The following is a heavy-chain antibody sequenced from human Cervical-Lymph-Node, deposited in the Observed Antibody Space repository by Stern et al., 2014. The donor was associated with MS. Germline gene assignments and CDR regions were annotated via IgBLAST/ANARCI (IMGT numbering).Heavy chain of an antibody. J-gene: IGHJ4*02. CDR1: GDSINSGDFH. CDR3: ARMKTGLRENRGFDF. Sequence: QVQLQESGPGLVKPSETLSLNCTVSGDSINSGDFHWSWVRQSPGQGLAWIGYIYNSRRNYNNQFLKSRVIMSIATSTNQVSMNLTSVTAADTALYFCARMKTGLRENRGFDFWGQGTQVTVSS. CDR2: IYNSRRN. V-gene: IGHV4-30-4*01. D-gene: IGHD1-14*01.